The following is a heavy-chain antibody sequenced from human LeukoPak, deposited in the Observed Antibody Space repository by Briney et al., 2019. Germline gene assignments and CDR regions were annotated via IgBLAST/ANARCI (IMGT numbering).Heavy chain of an antibody. CDR3: AKDRYSSGWYGYYYYYMDV. CDR2: IYSGGST. D-gene: IGHD6-19*01. J-gene: IGHJ6*03. V-gene: IGHV3-53*05. CDR1: GFTVSSNY. Sequence: GGSLRLSCAASGFTVSSNYMSWVRQAPGKGLEWVSVIYSGGSTYYADSVKGRFTISRDNSKNTLYLQMNSLRAEDTAVYYCAKDRYSSGWYGYYYYYMDVWGKGTTVTISS.